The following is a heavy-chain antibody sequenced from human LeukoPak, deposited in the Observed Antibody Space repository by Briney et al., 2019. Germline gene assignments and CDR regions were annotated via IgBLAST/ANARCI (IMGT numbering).Heavy chain of an antibody. Sequence: SETLSLTCTVSGGSISSYYWSWIRQPPGKGLEWIGYIYYSGSTNYTPPLKSRVTISVDPSKNQSSLKLSSVTAADTAVYYCARHYGDYDLYYFDDWGQGTLVTLSS. CDR2: IYYSGST. J-gene: IGHJ4*02. D-gene: IGHD4-17*01. V-gene: IGHV4-59*08. CDR3: ARHYGDYDLYYFDD. CDR1: GGSISSYY.